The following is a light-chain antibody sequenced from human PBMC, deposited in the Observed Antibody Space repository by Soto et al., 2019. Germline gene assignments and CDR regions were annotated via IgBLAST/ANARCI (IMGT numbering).Light chain of an antibody. CDR1: QRINRW. Sequence: DIPMTQSPSTLSASVGDRVTITCRASQRINRWLAWYQQKPGKAPPLLIYHASSLQSGVPSRFSGSGSGTELTLSISSLQPDDFATYYCQQYNNYPHTFGQGTQLEIK. CDR2: HAS. V-gene: IGKV1-5*01. J-gene: IGKJ2*01. CDR3: QQYNNYPHT.